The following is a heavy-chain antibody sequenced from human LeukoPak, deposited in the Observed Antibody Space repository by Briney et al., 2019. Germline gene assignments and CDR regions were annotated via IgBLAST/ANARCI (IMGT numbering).Heavy chain of an antibody. V-gene: IGHV4-4*02. J-gene: IGHJ4*02. D-gene: IGHD1-26*01. CDR3: ARQTIVGSTTRYFDY. Sequence: SGTLSLTCAVSGAPISSNNWWWSWVRQPPGKGLEWIGEIYHSGSTNYNPSLKSRVTISVDTSKNQFSLKLNSVTAADTAVYYCARQTIVGSTTRYFDYWGQGTLVTVSS. CDR2: IYHSGST. CDR1: GAPISSNNW.